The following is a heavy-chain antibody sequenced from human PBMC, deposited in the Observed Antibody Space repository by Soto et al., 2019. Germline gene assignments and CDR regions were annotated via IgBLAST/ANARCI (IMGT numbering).Heavy chain of an antibody. Sequence: SETLSLTCTVSAGSISSSNWWSWIRQPPGKGLEWSGYIYHSGSTYYNPSLKSRVTISVDRSKNQFSLKLSSVTAADTAVYYCARVPGPWGQGTLVTVSS. J-gene: IGHJ5*02. CDR3: ARVPGP. CDR1: AGSISSSNW. V-gene: IGHV4-30-2*01. CDR2: IYHSGST.